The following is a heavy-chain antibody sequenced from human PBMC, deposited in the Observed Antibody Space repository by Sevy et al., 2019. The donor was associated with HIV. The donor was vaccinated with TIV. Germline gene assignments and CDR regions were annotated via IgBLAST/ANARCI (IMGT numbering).Heavy chain of an antibody. Sequence: DTVKVSCKVSGYTLIEFSMHWVRQAPGKGLEWMGGFDPEDRETIYAQRFQGRVTMSEDISTDTAYMELSSLRSEDTAVYYCSTGLPGEYVDCSSCYSDYFAYWGQGTLVFVSS. D-gene: IGHD2-15*01. V-gene: IGHV1-24*01. CDR3: STGLPGEYVDCSSCYSDYFAY. CDR2: FDPEDRET. CDR1: GYTLIEFS. J-gene: IGHJ4*02.